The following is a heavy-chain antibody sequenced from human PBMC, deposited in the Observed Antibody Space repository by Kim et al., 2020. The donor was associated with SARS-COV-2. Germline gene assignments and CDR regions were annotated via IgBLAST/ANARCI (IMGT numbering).Heavy chain of an antibody. D-gene: IGHD6-13*01. V-gene: IGHV3-9*01. J-gene: IGHJ6*02. Sequence: GGSLRLSCAASGFTFDDYAMHWVRQAPGKGLEWVSGISWNSGSIGYADSVKGRFTISRDNAKNSLYLQMNSLRAEDTALYYCATAGIAAAGTDYYYGMDGWGQGTTVTVSS. CDR1: GFTFDDYA. CDR2: ISWNSGSI. CDR3: ATAGIAAAGTDYYYGMDG.